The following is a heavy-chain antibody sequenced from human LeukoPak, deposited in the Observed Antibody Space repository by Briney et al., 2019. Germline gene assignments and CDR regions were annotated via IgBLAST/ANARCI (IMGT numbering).Heavy chain of an antibody. D-gene: IGHD3-10*01. J-gene: IGHJ4*02. Sequence: PGGSLRLSCAASGFTSSSYSMNWVRQAPGKGLEWVSSISSSSSYIYYADSVKGRFTISRDNAKNPLYLQMNSLRAEDTAVYYCARAGGYGSGSYRHFDYWGQGTLVTVSS. CDR2: ISSSSSYI. CDR1: GFTSSSYS. V-gene: IGHV3-21*01. CDR3: ARAGGYGSGSYRHFDY.